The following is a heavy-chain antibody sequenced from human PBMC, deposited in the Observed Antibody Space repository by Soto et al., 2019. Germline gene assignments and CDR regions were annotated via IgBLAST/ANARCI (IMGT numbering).Heavy chain of an antibody. D-gene: IGHD3-10*01. CDR1: AFTFSSYT. CDR2: IGGCRGGT. CDR3: ARDEGIGELKADY. Sequence: PGGSLRLSCSASAFTFSSYTMHWVRQAPGTGLEWVSTIGGCRGGTNYADPVKGGFTIAGNNSKCTLYLQMFRLRAEDIAVDHCARDEGIGELKADYWGQGTLVTVSS. J-gene: IGHJ4*02. V-gene: IGHV3-23*01.